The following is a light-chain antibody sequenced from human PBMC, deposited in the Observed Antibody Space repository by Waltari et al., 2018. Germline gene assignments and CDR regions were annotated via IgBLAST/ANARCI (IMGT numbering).Light chain of an antibody. CDR2: EVI. V-gene: IGLV2-23*02. CDR3: CSYAGRGTYV. J-gene: IGLJ1*01. Sequence: QSALTQPASVSGTTGQSITISCTGTPSDVGNYDLFPWYQHHPGKAPILLICEVIKRPSGVSIRCSRSQSCSTASLIISGLQPDDEADYYCCSYAGRGTYVFGSGTKVTVL. CDR1: PSDVGNYDL.